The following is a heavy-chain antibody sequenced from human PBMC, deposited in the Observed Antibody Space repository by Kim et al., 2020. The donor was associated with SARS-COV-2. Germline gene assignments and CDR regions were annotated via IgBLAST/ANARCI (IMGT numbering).Heavy chain of an antibody. CDR2: IDPSDSYT. CDR1: GYSFTNYW. J-gene: IGHJ4*02. V-gene: IGHV5-10-1*01. CDR3: ARRSNRYDSRGYYLFDQ. Sequence: GESLKISCKGSGYSFTNYWITWVRQMPGKGLEWMGRIDPSDSYTNYNPSFQGHVTISGDKSISTAYLQWSSLKASDTAMYYCARRSNRYDSRGYYLFDQWGQGTLVTVSS. D-gene: IGHD3-22*01.